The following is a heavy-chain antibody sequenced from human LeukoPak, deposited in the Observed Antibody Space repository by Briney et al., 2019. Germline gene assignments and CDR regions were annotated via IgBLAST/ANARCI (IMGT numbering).Heavy chain of an antibody. J-gene: IGHJ4*02. Sequence: ASVKVSCKASGYTFTGYYMHWVRQAPGQGLEWMGWINPNSGGTNYAQKFQGRVTVTRDTSISTAYMELSRLRSDDTAVYYCARLGGYSGSPGGLDYWGQGTLVTVSS. D-gene: IGHD1-26*01. CDR1: GYTFTGYY. CDR2: INPNSGGT. V-gene: IGHV1-2*02. CDR3: ARLGGYSGSPGGLDY.